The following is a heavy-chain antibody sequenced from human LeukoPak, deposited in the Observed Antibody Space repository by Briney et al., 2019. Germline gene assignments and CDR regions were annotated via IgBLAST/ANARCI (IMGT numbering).Heavy chain of an antibody. D-gene: IGHD1-26*01. J-gene: IGHJ4*02. CDR3: MRKGSQWDCLVDY. Sequence: SVKGRFTISRDNAENSLYLQIDSMRADDTAVYYCMRKGSQWDCLVDYWRQGTRVTVSS. V-gene: IGHV3-21*03.